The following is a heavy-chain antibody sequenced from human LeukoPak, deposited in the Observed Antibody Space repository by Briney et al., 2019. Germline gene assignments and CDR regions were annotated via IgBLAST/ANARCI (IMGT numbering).Heavy chain of an antibody. D-gene: IGHD5-18*01. CDR1: GGSISSYY. J-gene: IGHJ4*02. CDR3: ARAGYSYGTGYYFDY. Sequence: SETLSLTCTVSGGSISSYYWSWIRLPPGKGLEWIGYIYYNGATYYNPSLKSRVTISLDTSKNQFSLKLSSVTAADAAVYYCARAGYSYGTGYYFDYWGQGALVTVSS. CDR2: IYYNGAT. V-gene: IGHV4-59*01.